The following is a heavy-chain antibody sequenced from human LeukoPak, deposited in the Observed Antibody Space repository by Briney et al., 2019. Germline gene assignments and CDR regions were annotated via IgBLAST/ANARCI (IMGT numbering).Heavy chain of an antibody. Sequence: SGPALVKPTQTLTLTCTFSGFSLSTSGMCVNWIRQPPGKALEWLARIDWDDDKYYITSLKTRLTISKDTSKNQVVLTMTNMDPVDTATYYCARTSLLTGTDAFDIWGQGTMVTVSS. V-gene: IGHV2-70*11. CDR2: IDWDDDK. CDR1: GFSLSTSGMC. CDR3: ARTSLLTGTDAFDI. D-gene: IGHD1-20*01. J-gene: IGHJ3*02.